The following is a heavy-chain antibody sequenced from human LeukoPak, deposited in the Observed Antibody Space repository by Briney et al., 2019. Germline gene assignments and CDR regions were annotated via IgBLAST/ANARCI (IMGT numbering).Heavy chain of an antibody. V-gene: IGHV3-48*03. Sequence: GGSLRLSCAASGFTFSSYEMNWVRQAPGKGLEWVSYISSSSNTMYYADSVRGRFTISRDNAKNSLYLQMNSLRDEDTAVYYCARAFDYWGQGTLVAVSS. J-gene: IGHJ4*02. CDR3: ARAFDY. CDR1: GFTFSSYE. CDR2: ISSSSNTM.